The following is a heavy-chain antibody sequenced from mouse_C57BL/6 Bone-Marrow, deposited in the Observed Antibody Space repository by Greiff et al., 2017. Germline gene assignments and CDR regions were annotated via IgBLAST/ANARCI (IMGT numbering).Heavy chain of an antibody. Sequence: VHLVESGPGLVQPSQSLSITCTVSGFSLTSYGVHWVRQSPGKGLEWLGVIWSGGSTDYNAAFISRLSISKDNSKSQVFFKMNSLQADDTAIYYCARNPLRFYWYFDVWGTGTTVTVSS. CDR1: GFSLTSYG. J-gene: IGHJ1*03. CDR3: ARNPLRFYWYFDV. V-gene: IGHV2-2*01. CDR2: IWSGGST. D-gene: IGHD1-2*01.